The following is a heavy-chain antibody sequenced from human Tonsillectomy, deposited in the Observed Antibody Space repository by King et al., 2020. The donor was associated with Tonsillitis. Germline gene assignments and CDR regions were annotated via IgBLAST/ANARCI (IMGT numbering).Heavy chain of an antibody. J-gene: IGHJ3*01. CDR2: IIPIFGTT. Sequence: QLVQSGAEVKKPGSSVKVSCKTSGGTFNRFPISWVRQAPGHGLEWMGGIIPIFGTTHYTRKFQGRVTITADESTSTAYMELSSLRSEDTAVYFCARGGDGEAGGAFDVWGQGTMVTVSS. D-gene: IGHD3-16*01. CDR1: GGTFNRFP. V-gene: IGHV1-69*12. CDR3: ARGGDGEAGGAFDV.